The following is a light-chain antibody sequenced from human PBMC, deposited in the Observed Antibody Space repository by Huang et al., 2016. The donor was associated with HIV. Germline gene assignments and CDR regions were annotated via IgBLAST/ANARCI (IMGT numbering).Light chain of an antibody. CDR2: AVS. J-gene: IGKJ4*01. V-gene: IGKV1-17*03. Sequence: DIQMTQSPSTMSASIGDRVTITCRASQGIHDYLAWFQQKPGKAPKRLIYAVSSLQSGVPLRFSGSGSGKEFTLTINSLQPEDVATYYCLQHDGDSFSFGGGTRVEIK. CDR3: LQHDGDSFS. CDR1: QGIHDY.